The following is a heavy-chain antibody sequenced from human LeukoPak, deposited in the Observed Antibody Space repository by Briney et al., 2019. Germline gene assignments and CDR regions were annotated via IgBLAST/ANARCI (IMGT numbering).Heavy chain of an antibody. D-gene: IGHD2/OR15-2a*01. Sequence: PGGSLRLSCAASGFTFSSYWMSWVRQAPGKGLEWVANIKEDGGEKDYVDSVKGRFTISRDSAKNSLYLQMNSLRGEDTAVYYCARNSQAAFGIWGQGTMVTVSS. CDR1: GFTFSSYW. J-gene: IGHJ3*02. CDR3: ARNSQAAFGI. CDR2: IKEDGGEK. V-gene: IGHV3-7*04.